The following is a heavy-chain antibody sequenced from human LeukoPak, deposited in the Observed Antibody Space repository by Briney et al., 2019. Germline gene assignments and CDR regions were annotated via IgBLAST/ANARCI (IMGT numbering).Heavy chain of an antibody. D-gene: IGHD3-22*01. V-gene: IGHV3-21*01. CDR1: GFTFSSYS. CDR3: ASEYYYDSSGYYYVSSYFDY. CDR2: ISSSSSYI. Sequence: PGGFLRLSCAASGFTFSSYSMNWVRQAPGKGLEWVSSISSSSSYIYYADSVKGRFTVSRDNAKNSLYLQMNSLRAEDTAVYYCASEYYYDSSGYYYVSSYFDYWGQGTLVTVSS. J-gene: IGHJ4*02.